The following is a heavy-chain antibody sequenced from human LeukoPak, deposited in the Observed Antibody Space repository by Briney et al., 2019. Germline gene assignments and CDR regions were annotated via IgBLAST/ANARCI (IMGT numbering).Heavy chain of an antibody. V-gene: IGHV3-30*02. CDR1: GFTFSSDG. CDR2: IRYDGSTR. D-gene: IGHD1-26*01. J-gene: IGHJ4*02. CDR3: AKGRVGLTSLPDH. Sequence: PGGSLRLSCAASGFTFSSDGMHWVRQAPGKGLEWVAFIRYDGSTRYYADSVKGRVIISRDNSKNTLYLQMNSLRAEDTAVYYCAKGRVGLTSLPDHWGQGTLVTVSS.